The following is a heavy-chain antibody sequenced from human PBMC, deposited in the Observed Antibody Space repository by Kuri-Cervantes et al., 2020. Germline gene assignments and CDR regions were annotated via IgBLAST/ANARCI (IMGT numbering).Heavy chain of an antibody. CDR1: GFTVSSNY. Sequence: GESLKISCAASGFTVSSNYMSWVRQAPGKGLEWVAVIWYDGSNKYYADSVQGRFTISRDNAKNSLYLQMNSLRAEDTAVYYCARDLPQAFMKWLRVSGPDAFDIWGQGTMVTVSS. J-gene: IGHJ3*02. CDR3: ARDLPQAFMKWLRVSGPDAFDI. CDR2: IWYDGSNK. V-gene: IGHV3-33*08. D-gene: IGHD5-12*01.